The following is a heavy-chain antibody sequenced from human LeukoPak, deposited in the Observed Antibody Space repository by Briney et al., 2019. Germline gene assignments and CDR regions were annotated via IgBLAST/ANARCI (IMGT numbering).Heavy chain of an antibody. CDR2: INHSGST. J-gene: IGHJ4*02. CDR3: ARGDTVVSFDY. D-gene: IGHD4-23*01. V-gene: IGHV4-34*01. CDR1: GGSFSGYY. Sequence: PSETLSLTCAVYGGSFSGYYWSWIRQPPGKGLEWIGEINHSGSTNYNPSLKSRVTISVDTSKNQFSLKLSSVTAADTAVYYCARGDTVVSFDYWGQRTLVTLSS.